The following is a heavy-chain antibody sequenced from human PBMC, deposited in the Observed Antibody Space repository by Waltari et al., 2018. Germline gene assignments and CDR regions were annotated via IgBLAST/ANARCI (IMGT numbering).Heavy chain of an antibody. CDR2: INPNSGGT. CDR3: ARGPVEDFDY. CDR1: GYTFTGYY. J-gene: IGHJ4*02. Sequence: QVQLVQSGAEVKKPGASVKVSCKASGYTFTGYYMHWVRPAPGQGLEWMGRINPNSGGTNYEQKFQGRVTMTRDTSISTAYMELSRLRSDDTAVYYCARGPVEDFDYWGQGTLVTVSS. D-gene: IGHD2-15*01. V-gene: IGHV1-2*06.